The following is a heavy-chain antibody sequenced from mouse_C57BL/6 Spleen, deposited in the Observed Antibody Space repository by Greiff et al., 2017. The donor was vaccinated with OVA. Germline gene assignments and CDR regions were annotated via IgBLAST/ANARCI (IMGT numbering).Heavy chain of an antibody. Sequence: EVKLQESGPELVKPGASVKISCKASGYSLTGYYMNWVKQSPEKSLEWIGEINPSTGGTTYNQKFKAKATLTVDKSSSTAYMQLKSLTSEDSAVYYCARGGSPGVDYWGQGTSVTVSS. CDR1: GYSLTGYY. D-gene: IGHD1-3*01. V-gene: IGHV1-42*01. J-gene: IGHJ4*01. CDR3: ARGGSPGVDY. CDR2: INPSTGGT.